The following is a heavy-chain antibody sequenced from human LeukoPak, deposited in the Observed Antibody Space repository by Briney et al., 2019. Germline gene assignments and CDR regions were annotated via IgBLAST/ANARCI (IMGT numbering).Heavy chain of an antibody. J-gene: IGHJ5*02. V-gene: IGHV3-23*01. CDR3: AKDRYYYGSGPSSWSWFDP. CDR1: GFTFSSYA. D-gene: IGHD3-10*01. CDR2: ISGSGGST. Sequence: TGGSLRLSCAASGFTFSSYAMIWVRQAPGKGLEWVSAISGSGGSTYYADSVKGRFTISRDNSKNTLYLQMNSLRAEDTAVYYCAKDRYYYGSGPSSWSWFDPWGQGTLVTVSS.